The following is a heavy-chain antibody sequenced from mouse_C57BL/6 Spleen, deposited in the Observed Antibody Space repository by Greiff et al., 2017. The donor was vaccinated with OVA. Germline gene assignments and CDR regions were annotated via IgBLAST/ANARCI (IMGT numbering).Heavy chain of an antibody. CDR3: AREGITTVVATDAMDY. J-gene: IGHJ4*01. D-gene: IGHD1-1*01. CDR1: GYTFTDYN. CDR2: INPNNGGT. V-gene: IGHV1-22*01. Sequence: EVQLQQSGPELVKPGASVKMSCKASGYTFTDYNMHWVKQSHGKSLEWIGYINPNNGGTSYNQKFKGKATLTVNKSSSTAYMELRSLTSEDSAVYYWAREGITTVVATDAMDYWGQGTSVTVSS.